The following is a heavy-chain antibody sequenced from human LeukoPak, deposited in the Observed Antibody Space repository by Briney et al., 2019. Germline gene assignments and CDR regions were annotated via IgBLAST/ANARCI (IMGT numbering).Heavy chain of an antibody. CDR2: ISPSGGST. Sequence: GASVKVSCKAFGYTFTSNYMHWVRQAPGQGPEWMGVISPSGGSTTYAQKFQGRVTITADKSTSTAYMELSSLRSEDTAVHYCARSGGRNYDFWSGYPYYYMDVWGKGTTVTVSS. J-gene: IGHJ6*03. CDR1: GYTFTSNY. CDR3: ARSGGRNYDFWSGYPYYYMDV. V-gene: IGHV1-46*01. D-gene: IGHD3-3*01.